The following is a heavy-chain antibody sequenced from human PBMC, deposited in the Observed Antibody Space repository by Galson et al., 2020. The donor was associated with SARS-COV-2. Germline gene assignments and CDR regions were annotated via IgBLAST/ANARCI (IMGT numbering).Heavy chain of an antibody. Sequence: GESLKISCAASGFTFSSYGMHWVRQAPGKGLEWVAVIWYDGSNKYYADSVKGRSTISRDNSKNTLYLQMNSLRAEDTAVYYCATTYSGYAPFDYWGQGTLVTVSS. CDR3: ATTYSGYAPFDY. CDR2: IWYDGSNK. CDR1: GFTFSSYG. D-gene: IGHD5-12*01. V-gene: IGHV3-33*01. J-gene: IGHJ4*02.